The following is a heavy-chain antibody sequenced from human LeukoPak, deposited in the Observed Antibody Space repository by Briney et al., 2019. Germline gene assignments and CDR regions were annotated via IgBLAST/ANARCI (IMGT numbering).Heavy chain of an antibody. D-gene: IGHD3-9*01. CDR2: ISSSSSYI. J-gene: IGHJ6*02. V-gene: IGHV3-21*01. Sequence: GGSLRLSCAASGFTFSSYSMNWDRQAPGKGLEWVSSISSSSSYIYYADSVKGRFTISRDNAKNSLYLQMNSLRAEDTAVYYCARDYHDILTGYTYGMDVWGQGTTVTVSS. CDR1: GFTFSSYS. CDR3: ARDYHDILTGYTYGMDV.